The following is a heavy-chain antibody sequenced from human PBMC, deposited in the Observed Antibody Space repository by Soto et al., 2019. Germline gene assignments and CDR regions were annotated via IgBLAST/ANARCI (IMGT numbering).Heavy chain of an antibody. D-gene: IGHD6-6*01. V-gene: IGHV3-23*01. J-gene: IGHJ4*02. CDR3: AKENEFQFVNFGASGFDY. CDR2: ISGSGSST. Sequence: EVQLLESGGGLVQPGGSLRLSCAASGFRFSSKAMSWVRQAPGKGLEWVSIISGSGSSTYYTDSLKGRFTISRDNSKNMVYLEMNYLRAEDTAVYYCAKENEFQFVNFGASGFDYWGQGSLVSVSS. CDR1: GFRFSSKA.